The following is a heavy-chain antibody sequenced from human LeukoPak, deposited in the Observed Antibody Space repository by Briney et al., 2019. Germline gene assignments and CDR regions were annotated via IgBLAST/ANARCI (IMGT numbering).Heavy chain of an antibody. D-gene: IGHD1-26*01. CDR1: GYTFTGYY. CDR3: ARDAWLVGATNLYYFDY. CDR2: INPNSGDT. Sequence: ASAKVSCKASGYTFTGYYMHWVRQAPGQGLEWMGWINPNSGDTNYAQKFQGRVTMTRDTSISTAYMELSSLTSDDTAVYYCARDAWLVGATNLYYFDYWGQGTLVTVSS. V-gene: IGHV1-2*02. J-gene: IGHJ4*02.